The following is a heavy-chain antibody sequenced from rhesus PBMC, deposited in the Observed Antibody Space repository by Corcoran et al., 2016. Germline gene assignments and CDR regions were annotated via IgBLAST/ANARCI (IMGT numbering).Heavy chain of an antibody. CDR2: IRWDGGST. Sequence: EVQLVESGGGVVQPGGSLRLSCAASGFTFDDYAMHWVRQETGKGLEWVSAIRWDGGSTGYADSVKGRFTISRDNAKNSLYLQMDRLRAEDTALYYCAKDGGYEDDYGYYYTDWGQGVLVTVSS. CDR1: GFTFDDYA. D-gene: IGHD3-9*01. J-gene: IGHJ4*01. CDR3: AKDGGYEDDYGYYYTD. V-gene: IGHV3-201*01.